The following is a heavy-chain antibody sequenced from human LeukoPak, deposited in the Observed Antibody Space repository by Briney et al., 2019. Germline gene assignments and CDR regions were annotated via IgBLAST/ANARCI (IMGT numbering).Heavy chain of an antibody. D-gene: IGHD1-26*01. CDR1: GFTFSDYW. Sequence: PGGSLRLSCVASGFTFSDYWMHWVRQAPGKGLEWVSRTHLDGINRHYADSVRGRFTVSRDNAKNTLYLQMNSLRAEDTAVYYCVRDPHSGSYSYFDYWGQGNLVTVSS. CDR3: VRDPHSGSYSYFDY. V-gene: IGHV3-74*01. J-gene: IGHJ4*02. CDR2: THLDGINR.